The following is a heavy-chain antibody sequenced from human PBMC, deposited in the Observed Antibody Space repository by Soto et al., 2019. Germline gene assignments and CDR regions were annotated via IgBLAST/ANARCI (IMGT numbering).Heavy chain of an antibody. V-gene: IGHV1-18*01. D-gene: IGHD2-15*01. CDR3: SRSDGPYHGSAAY. Sequence: ASVKVSCKSSGYTFTNYGITWVRQAPGQGLELVGWISAYNRDTNYPQKFQDRVTLTTDTSTSTAYMELRCLRSDDTAVYYCSRSDGPYHGSAAYWG. CDR2: ISAYNRDT. J-gene: IGHJ4*01. CDR1: GYTFTNYG.